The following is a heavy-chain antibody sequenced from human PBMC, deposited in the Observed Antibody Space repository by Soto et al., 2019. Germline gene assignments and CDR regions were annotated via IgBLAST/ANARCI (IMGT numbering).Heavy chain of an antibody. J-gene: IGHJ6*02. Sequence: SETLSLTCAVYGGSFSGYYWSWIRQPPGKGLEWIGEINHSGSTNYNPSLKSRVTISVDTSKNQFSLKLSSVTAADTAVYYCASFVGATSLYYYYGMDVWGQGTTVTVSS. V-gene: IGHV4-34*01. CDR2: INHSGST. CDR1: GGSFSGYY. D-gene: IGHD1-26*01. CDR3: ASFVGATSLYYYYGMDV.